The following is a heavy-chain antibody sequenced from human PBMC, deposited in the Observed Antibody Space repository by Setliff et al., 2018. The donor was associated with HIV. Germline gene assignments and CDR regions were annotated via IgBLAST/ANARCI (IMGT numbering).Heavy chain of an antibody. J-gene: IGHJ6*02. Sequence: SETLSLTCGVSGYSISSGSYWGCIRQSPGKKLEWIGSIYHSGTTYYNPSLKSRVTISVDTSKNQFSLRLTSATAADTAVYYCARDWAAPYYYGMDVWGPGTTVTVSS. CDR3: ARDWAAPYYYGMDV. V-gene: IGHV4-38-2*02. CDR1: GYSISSGSY. D-gene: IGHD3-16*01. CDR2: IYHSGTT.